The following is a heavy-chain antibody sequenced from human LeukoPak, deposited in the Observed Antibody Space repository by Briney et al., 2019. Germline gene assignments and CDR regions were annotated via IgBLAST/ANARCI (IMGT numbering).Heavy chain of an antibody. Sequence: SETLSLTCTVSGGSISNCYWSWIRQSPGKGLEWIGYIYYSGETNYNPSLKSRVTISVDTSKNQFSLKLSSVTAADTAVYYCARLGYGHSSSWYRAFDIWGQGTMVTVSS. CDR2: IYYSGET. V-gene: IGHV4-59*12. CDR3: ARLGYGHSSSWYRAFDI. CDR1: GGSISNCY. J-gene: IGHJ3*02. D-gene: IGHD6-13*01.